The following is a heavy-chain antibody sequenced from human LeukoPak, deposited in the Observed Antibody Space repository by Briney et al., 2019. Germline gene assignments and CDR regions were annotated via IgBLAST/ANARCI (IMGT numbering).Heavy chain of an antibody. J-gene: IGHJ4*02. V-gene: IGHV4-34*01. D-gene: IGHD3-10*01. CDR3: ARGGGSGSSFFDY. CDR2: INHSGST. CDR1: GGSFSGYY. Sequence: SETLSLTCAVYGGSFSGYYWSWIRQPPGKGLEWIGEINHSGSTNYNPSLKSRVTISVDTSKNQFSQKLSSVTAADTAVYYCARGGGSGSSFFDYWGQGTLVTVSS.